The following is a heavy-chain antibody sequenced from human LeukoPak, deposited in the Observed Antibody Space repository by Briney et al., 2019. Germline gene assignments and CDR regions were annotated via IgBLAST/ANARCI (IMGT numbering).Heavy chain of an antibody. CDR2: IRSTANGYAT. D-gene: IGHD3-10*01. J-gene: IGHJ4*02. V-gene: IGHV3-73*01. CDR1: GFTVSSNS. Sequence: GGSLRLSCTVSGFTVSSNSMSWVRQASGKGLEWVGRIRSTANGYATAYAASVKGRFTISRDDSKNTAYLQMDSLKTEDTAVYYCTGNYYGSGSYADFDYWGQGTLVTVSS. CDR3: TGNYYGSGSYADFDY.